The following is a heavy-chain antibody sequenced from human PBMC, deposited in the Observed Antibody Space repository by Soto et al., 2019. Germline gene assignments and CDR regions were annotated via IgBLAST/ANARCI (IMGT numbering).Heavy chain of an antibody. CDR1: GYTLTGLS. V-gene: IGHV1-24*01. J-gene: IGHJ5*02. Sequence: ASVKVSCKVSGYTLTGLSMHWVRQAPGKGLEWRGGFDPEDGETIYAQKFQGRVTMTEDTSTDTAYMELSSLRSEDTAVYYCATVVTMVRGVIITSWFDPWGQGTLVTVSS. D-gene: IGHD3-10*01. CDR3: ATVVTMVRGVIITSWFDP. CDR2: FDPEDGET.